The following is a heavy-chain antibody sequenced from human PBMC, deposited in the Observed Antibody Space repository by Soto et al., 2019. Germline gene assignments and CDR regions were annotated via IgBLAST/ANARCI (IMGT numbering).Heavy chain of an antibody. Sequence: QVQLVESGGGVVQPGRSLRLSCAASGFTFSSYGMHWVRQAPGKGLEWVAVISYDGSNKYYADSVKGRFTISRDNSKNTLYLQMNSLRAGDTAVYYCAEGGSFDYWGQGTLVTVSS. CDR2: ISYDGSNK. J-gene: IGHJ4*02. CDR1: GFTFSSYG. V-gene: IGHV3-30*03. D-gene: IGHD2-15*01. CDR3: AEGGSFDY.